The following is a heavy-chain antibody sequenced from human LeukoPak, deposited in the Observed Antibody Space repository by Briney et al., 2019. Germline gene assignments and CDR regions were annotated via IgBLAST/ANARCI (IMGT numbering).Heavy chain of an antibody. CDR1: GYTFTSYG. CDR3: ARDARGDYSKAIDYYYYMDV. CDR2: ISAYNGNT. V-gene: IGHV1-18*01. D-gene: IGHD2-15*01. J-gene: IGHJ6*03. Sequence: ASVKVSCKASGYTFTSYGISWVRQAPGQGLEWMGWISAYNGNTNYAQKLQGRVTMTTDTSTSTAYMEPRSLRSDDTAVYYCARDARGDYSKAIDYYYYMDVWGKGTTVTVSS.